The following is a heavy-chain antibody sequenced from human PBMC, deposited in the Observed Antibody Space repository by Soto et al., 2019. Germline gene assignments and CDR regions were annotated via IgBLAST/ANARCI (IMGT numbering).Heavy chain of an antibody. CDR1: GGTFSSYA. J-gene: IGHJ4*02. Sequence: SVKVSCKASGGTFSSYAISWVRQAPGQGLEWMGGIIPIFGTANYAQKFQGRVTITADESTSTAYMELSSLRSEDTAVYYCARLRVYSSGWSPHDYWGQGTLVTVSS. CDR3: ARLRVYSSGWSPHDY. V-gene: IGHV1-69*13. D-gene: IGHD6-19*01. CDR2: IIPIFGTA.